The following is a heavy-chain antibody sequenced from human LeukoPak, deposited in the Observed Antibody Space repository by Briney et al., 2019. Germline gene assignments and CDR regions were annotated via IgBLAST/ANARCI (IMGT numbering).Heavy chain of an antibody. J-gene: IGHJ1*01. Sequence: SVKVSCKASGGTFSSYAISWVRQAPGQGLEWMGGIIPIFGTANYAQKFQGRVTITRDMSTSTAYMELSSLRSEDTAVYYCAAHDYGERGVYFQHWGQGTLVTVSS. D-gene: IGHD4-17*01. CDR1: GGTFSSYA. CDR2: IIPIFGTA. CDR3: AAHDYGERGVYFQH. V-gene: IGHV1-69*05.